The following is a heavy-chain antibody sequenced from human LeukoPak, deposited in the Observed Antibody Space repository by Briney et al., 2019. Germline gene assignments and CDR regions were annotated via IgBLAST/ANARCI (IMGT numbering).Heavy chain of an antibody. V-gene: IGHV4-4*07. CDR3: ARMPPVRRLRNLYFYYYMDV. J-gene: IGHJ6*03. CDR2: IHTSGTT. CDR1: GASIDSYY. D-gene: IGHD3-10*01. Sequence: SETLSLTCTVSGASIDSYYWSWVRQPAGQSPEWIGRIHTSGTTNYNPSFKSRVIMSLDKPNNQFSLNVSSVTAADTGVYYCARMPPVRRLRNLYFYYYMDVWGRGTTVTVSS.